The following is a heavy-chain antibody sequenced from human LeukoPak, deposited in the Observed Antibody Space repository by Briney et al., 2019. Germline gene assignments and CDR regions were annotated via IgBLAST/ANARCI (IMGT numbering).Heavy chain of an antibody. Sequence: PGGSLRLSCAASGFTFSDHYMDWVRQAPGKGLEWVSVIYSGGSTYYADSVKGRFTISRDNSKNTLYLQMNSLRAEDTAVYYCARLYYDSSGYYCLVPWGQGTLVTVSS. CDR2: IYSGGST. D-gene: IGHD3-22*01. CDR1: GFTFSDHY. CDR3: ARLYYDSSGYYCLVP. J-gene: IGHJ5*02. V-gene: IGHV3-53*01.